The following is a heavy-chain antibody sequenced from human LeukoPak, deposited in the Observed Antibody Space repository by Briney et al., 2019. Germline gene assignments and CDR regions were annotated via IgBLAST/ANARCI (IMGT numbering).Heavy chain of an antibody. V-gene: IGHV3-15*01. CDR3: TTDYDIVGATTVYYFDY. Sequence: GGSLRLSCAASGFTFSSYGMSWVRQAPGKGLEWVGRIKSKTDGGTTDYAAPVKGRFTISRDDSKNTLYLQMNSLKTEDTAVYYCTTDYDIVGATTVYYFDYWGQGTLVTVSS. CDR2: IKSKTDGGTT. CDR1: GFTFSSYG. D-gene: IGHD1-26*01. J-gene: IGHJ4*02.